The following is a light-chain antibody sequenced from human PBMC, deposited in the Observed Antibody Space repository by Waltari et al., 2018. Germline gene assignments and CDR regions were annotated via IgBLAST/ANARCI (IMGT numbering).Light chain of an antibody. CDR1: SSDIGSYNY. V-gene: IGLV2-14*01. CDR3: SSYTSSNTWV. Sequence: QSALTQPASVSGSPGPSITISCTGSSSDIGSYNYVSWYQQHPDKAPKLIIYDVSERPSGVSNRFSASKSGDTASLTISGLQAEDEADYYCSSYTSSNTWVFGGGTKVTVL. J-gene: IGLJ3*02. CDR2: DVS.